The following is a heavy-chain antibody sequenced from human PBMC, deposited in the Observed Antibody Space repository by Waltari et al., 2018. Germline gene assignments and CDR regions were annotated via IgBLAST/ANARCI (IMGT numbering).Heavy chain of an antibody. J-gene: IGHJ4*02. CDR1: GFTFSSYA. Sequence: EVQLLESGGGLVQPGGSLRLSCAASGFTFSSYAMSWVRQAPGKGLEWVSVIYSGGSTDYADSVKGRFTISRDNSKNTLYLQMNSLRAEDTAVYYCAKGGLYYWGQGTLVTVSS. CDR3: AKGGLYY. CDR2: IYSGGST. V-gene: IGHV3-23*03.